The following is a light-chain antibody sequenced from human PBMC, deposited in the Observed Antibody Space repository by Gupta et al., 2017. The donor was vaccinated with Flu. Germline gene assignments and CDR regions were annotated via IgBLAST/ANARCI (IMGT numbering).Light chain of an antibody. Sequence: GQTVRITCRGDSLRNYYGLWHQKKPGRAPLLVMYSLNSRPSGIPDRFSGSRSGDTASLTITGVQAEDEADYYCCTHDVSRRRPYVFGGGPKV. CDR1: SLRNYY. V-gene: IGLV3-19*01. J-gene: IGLJ1*01. CDR2: SLN. CDR3: CTHDVSRRRPYV.